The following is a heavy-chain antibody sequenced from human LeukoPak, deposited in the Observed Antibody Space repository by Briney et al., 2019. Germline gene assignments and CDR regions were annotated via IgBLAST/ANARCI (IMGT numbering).Heavy chain of an antibody. J-gene: IGHJ4*02. D-gene: IGHD3-10*01. CDR1: GYTFTSYD. Sequence: ASVKVSCKASGYTFTSYDINWVRQAAGQGLEWMGWMNPNSGNTGYAQKFQGRVTMTRNTSISTAYMELSSLRSEDTAVYYCARGRGYYGSDDYWGQGTLVTVSS. CDR2: MNPNSGNT. CDR3: ARGRGYYGSDDY. V-gene: IGHV1-8*01.